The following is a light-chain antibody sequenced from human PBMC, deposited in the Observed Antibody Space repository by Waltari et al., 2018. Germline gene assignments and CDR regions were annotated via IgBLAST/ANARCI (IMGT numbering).Light chain of an antibody. CDR2: WAS. CDR3: QQYYTTPWT. Sequence: IVMTQSPDSLAVSLGERATINCESSQSVLYSSNNKNYLAWYQQKPGQPPKLLIYWASTRDSGVPDRFSGSGSGTDFTLSISSLQAEDVAFYYCQQYYTTPWTFGQGTKVEIK. CDR1: QSVLYSSNNKNY. V-gene: IGKV4-1*01. J-gene: IGKJ1*01.